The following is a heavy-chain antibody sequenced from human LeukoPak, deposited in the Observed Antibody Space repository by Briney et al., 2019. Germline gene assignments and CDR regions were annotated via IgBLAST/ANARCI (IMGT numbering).Heavy chain of an antibody. CDR1: GFTFSSYA. Sequence: PGGSLRLSCAASGFTFSSYAMSWVRQAPGEGLEWVSAISGSGGSTYYADSVKGRFTISRDNSKNTLYLQMNSLRAEDTAVYYCAKDGGGPIEPYDYWGQGTLVTVSS. CDR3: AKDGGGPIEPYDY. V-gene: IGHV3-23*01. CDR2: ISGSGGST. D-gene: IGHD3-16*01. J-gene: IGHJ4*02.